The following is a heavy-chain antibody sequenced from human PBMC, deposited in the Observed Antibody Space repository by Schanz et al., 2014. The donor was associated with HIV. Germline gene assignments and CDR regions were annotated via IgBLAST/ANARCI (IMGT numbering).Heavy chain of an antibody. V-gene: IGHV3-33*06. Sequence: QVQLVESGGGVVRPGRSLRLSCAASGFTFDNYGMHWVRQAPGKGLEWVANIRQDGSETYYVDSVKGRFTISRDNSKNTLYLQMNSLRAEDTAVYYCAKDPGFLDPYYYYGMDVWGQGTTVTVSS. D-gene: IGHD3-3*01. CDR1: GFTFDNYG. CDR2: IRQDGSET. J-gene: IGHJ6*02. CDR3: AKDPGFLDPYYYYGMDV.